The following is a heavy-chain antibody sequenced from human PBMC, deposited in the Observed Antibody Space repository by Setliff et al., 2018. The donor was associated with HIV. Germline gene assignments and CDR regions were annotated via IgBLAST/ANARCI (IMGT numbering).Heavy chain of an antibody. Sequence: PSETLSLTCAVSGYSISSGYYWGWIRQPPGKGLEWVGSIYHSGTTYYNPSLKSRVTISVDTSKNQFSLKLTSVTAADTAVYYCASGSSSSEIDYWGQGTLVTVSS. CDR2: IYHSGTT. J-gene: IGHJ4*02. V-gene: IGHV4-38-2*01. CDR3: ASGSSSSEIDY. CDR1: GYSISSGYY. D-gene: IGHD6-6*01.